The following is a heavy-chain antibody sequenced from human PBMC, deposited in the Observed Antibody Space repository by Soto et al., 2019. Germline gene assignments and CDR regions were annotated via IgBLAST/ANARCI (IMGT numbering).Heavy chain of an antibody. D-gene: IGHD3-22*01. CDR3: ARDPLLGDSSGYYYGGDVGAFDI. V-gene: IGHV4-59*01. CDR2: IYYSGST. J-gene: IGHJ3*02. Sequence: SETLSLTCTVSGGSISSYYWSWIRQPPGKGLEWIGYIYYSGSTNYNPSLKSRVTISADTSKNQFSLKLSSVTAADTAVYYCARDPLLGDSSGYYYGGDVGAFDIWRQGTMVTVSS. CDR1: GGSISSYY.